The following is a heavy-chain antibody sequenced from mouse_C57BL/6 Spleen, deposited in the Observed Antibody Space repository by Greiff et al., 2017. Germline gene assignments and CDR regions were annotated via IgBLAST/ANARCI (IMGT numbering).Heavy chain of an antibody. J-gene: IGHJ4*01. Sequence: EVKVVESGGDLVKPGGSLKLSCAASGFTFSSYGMSWVRQTPDKRLEWVATISSGGSYTYYPDSVQGRFTISRDNAKNTLYLQMSSLKSEDTAMYYCASLNTTVVATNAMDYWGQGTSDTVSS. CDR1: GFTFSSYG. D-gene: IGHD1-1*01. CDR3: ASLNTTVVATNAMDY. CDR2: ISSGGSYT. V-gene: IGHV5-6*01.